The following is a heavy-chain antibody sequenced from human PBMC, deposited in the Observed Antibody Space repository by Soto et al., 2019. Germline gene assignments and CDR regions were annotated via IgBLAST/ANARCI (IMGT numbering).Heavy chain of an antibody. Sequence: PSEILSLTCAVYGGSFSGYYWSWIRQPPGKGLEWIGEINHSGSTNYNPSLKSRVTISVDTSKNQFSLKLSSVTAADTAVYYCARGPTYYYDSSGFPIDYWGQGTLVTVSS. CDR3: ARGPTYYYDSSGFPIDY. J-gene: IGHJ4*02. CDR1: GGSFSGYY. CDR2: INHSGST. D-gene: IGHD3-22*01. V-gene: IGHV4-34*01.